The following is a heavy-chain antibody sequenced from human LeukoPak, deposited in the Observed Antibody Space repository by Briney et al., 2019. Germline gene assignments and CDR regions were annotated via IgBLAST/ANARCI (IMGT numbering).Heavy chain of an antibody. CDR1: TVSGSSGNF. V-gene: IGHV4-4*02. D-gene: IGHD1-26*01. J-gene: IGHJ4*02. Sequence: SETLSLTCALSTVSGSSGNFWSWVRQPPGEGLEGIGEVHKSGRTNYNPSLKTRVTISIDASKNQLSLELPSVTAADTAVYYCARELLGAPTPGAYWGQGTRVTVSS. CDR2: VHKSGRT. CDR3: ARELLGAPTPGAY.